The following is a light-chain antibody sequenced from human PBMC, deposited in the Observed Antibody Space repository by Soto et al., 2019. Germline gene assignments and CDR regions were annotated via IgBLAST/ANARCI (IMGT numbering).Light chain of an antibody. CDR1: QSISNY. Sequence: DIQMTQSPSSLSASVGDRVTITCRASQSISNYLNWYQQKPGKAPKLLIYAASSLQSGVPSRFSGSGSGTDFTLTISSLQPEDFVTYYCQQSYSTPQTFGQGTKVEIK. CDR2: AAS. J-gene: IGKJ1*01. V-gene: IGKV1-39*01. CDR3: QQSYSTPQT.